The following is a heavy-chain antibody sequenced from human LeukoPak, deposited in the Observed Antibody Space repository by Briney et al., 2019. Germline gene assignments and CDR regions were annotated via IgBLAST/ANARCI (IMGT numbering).Heavy chain of an antibody. V-gene: IGHV3-21*01. CDR2: ISSSGSYI. J-gene: IGHJ4*02. CDR1: GFTLSSYS. D-gene: IGHD6-6*01. Sequence: GGSPRLSCGASGFTLSSYSMNWVRQAPGKGLEWVSCISSSGSYIYYADSVKGRFTISRDNAKNSLYLQMNNLRAEDTAVYYCARDEYASSPGYFDYWGQGTLLTVSS. CDR3: ARDEYASSPGYFDY.